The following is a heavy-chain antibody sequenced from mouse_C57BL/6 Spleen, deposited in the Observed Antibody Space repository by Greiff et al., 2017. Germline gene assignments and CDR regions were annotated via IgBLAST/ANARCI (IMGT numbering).Heavy chain of an antibody. CDR2: IRSKSSNSET. CDR1: GFTFNTYA. J-gene: IGHJ1*03. D-gene: IGHD1-1*01. V-gene: IGHV10-3*01. Sequence: EVKLEESGGGLVQPKGSLKLSCAASGFTFNTYAMHWVRQAPGQGLEWVARIRSKSSNSETYYADSVKDRVTVSRDDSQSMLYLQMNNLKTEDTAMYYCVRDDYYGGYFDVWGTGTTVTVSS. CDR3: VRDDYYGGYFDV.